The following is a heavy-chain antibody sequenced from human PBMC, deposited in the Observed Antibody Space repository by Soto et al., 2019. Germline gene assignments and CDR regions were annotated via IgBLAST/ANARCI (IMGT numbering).Heavy chain of an antibody. CDR3: ARVGKPSSNDAFDI. CDR1: GGSINSYD. V-gene: IGHV4-59*01. J-gene: IGHJ3*02. Sequence: PSETLSVTCTACGGSINSYDWSWILQPPGKGLEWIGYIYSSGSSNYNPSLKSRVTISVDTSKNQIALRLNSVTAADTAVYYCARVGKPSSNDAFDIWAQGTMVTV. CDR2: IYSSGSS. D-gene: IGHD6-13*01.